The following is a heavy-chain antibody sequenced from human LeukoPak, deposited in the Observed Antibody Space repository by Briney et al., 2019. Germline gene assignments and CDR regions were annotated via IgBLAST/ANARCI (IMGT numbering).Heavy chain of an antibody. CDR3: ARDRDGDLDY. V-gene: IGHV3-74*01. D-gene: IGHD4-17*01. CDR2: INSDGSGT. Sequence: PGGSLRLSCAASGFTFGRYWMHWVRQAPGKGLVWVSRINSDGSGTSNADSVKGRFTISRDNAKNTLYLQMNSLRAEDTALYYCARDRDGDLDYWGQGTLVTVSS. CDR1: GFTFGRYW. J-gene: IGHJ4*02.